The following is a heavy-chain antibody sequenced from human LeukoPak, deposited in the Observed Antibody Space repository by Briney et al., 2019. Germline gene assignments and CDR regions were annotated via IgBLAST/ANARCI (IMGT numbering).Heavy chain of an antibody. V-gene: IGHV3-15*01. CDR3: TIERAGAFDI. J-gene: IGHJ3*02. Sequence: KPGGSLRLSCVASGFNFSTAWMNWVRQAPGRGLEWVGRIKSKTDGGTTHNAAPVKGRFTVSRDDSKNTLYLQMNSLKTEDTPVDYCTIERAGAFDIWGQGTMVTVSS. CDR1: GFNFSTAW. CDR2: IKSKTDGGTT.